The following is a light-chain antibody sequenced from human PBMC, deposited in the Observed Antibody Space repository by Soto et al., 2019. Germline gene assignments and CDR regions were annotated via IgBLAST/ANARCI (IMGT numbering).Light chain of an antibody. CDR1: QRISSY. CDR3: QQSYSTPVT. Sequence: DIQMTQSPSYLSASVGDRVTITCLASQRISSYLNWYQQKPGKAPKLLISAASSLRSGVPSRFSGSGYETDFSVTISSLQPEDAATYYCQQSYSTPVTFGQGTKLEIK. CDR2: AAS. J-gene: IGKJ2*01. V-gene: IGKV1-39*01.